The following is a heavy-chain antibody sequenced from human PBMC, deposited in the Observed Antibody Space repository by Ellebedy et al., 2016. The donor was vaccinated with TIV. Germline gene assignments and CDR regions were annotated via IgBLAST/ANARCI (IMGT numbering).Heavy chain of an antibody. V-gene: IGHV3-7*01. Sequence: GESLKISCAASGFSFRSYWMSWVRQAPGKGLEWVANIYQDGSGRYYVDSVKGRFTISRDNADNSLFLQMNSLRAEDTAVYYCARRGSYGDYAVQINSWFDTWGRGTLVAVSS. CDR1: GFSFRSYW. CDR2: IYQDGSGR. J-gene: IGHJ5*02. D-gene: IGHD4-17*01. CDR3: ARRGSYGDYAVQINSWFDT.